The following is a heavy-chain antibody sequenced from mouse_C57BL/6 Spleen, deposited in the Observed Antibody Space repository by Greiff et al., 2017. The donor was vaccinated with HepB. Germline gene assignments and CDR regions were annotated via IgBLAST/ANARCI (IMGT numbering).Heavy chain of an antibody. D-gene: IGHD2-4*01. CDR2: IHPNSGST. J-gene: IGHJ2*01. CDR3: ARYDYDRYYFDY. Sequence: VQLQQPGAELVKPGASVKLSCKASGYTFTSYWMHWVKQRPGQGLEWIGMIHPNSGSTNYNEKFKSKATLTVDKSSSTAYMQLSSLTSEDSAVYYCARYDYDRYYFDYWGQGTTLTVSS. CDR1: GYTFTSYW. V-gene: IGHV1-64*01.